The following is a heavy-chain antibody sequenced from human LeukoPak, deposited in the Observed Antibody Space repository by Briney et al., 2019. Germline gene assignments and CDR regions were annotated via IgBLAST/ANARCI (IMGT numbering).Heavy chain of an antibody. V-gene: IGHV3-23*01. CDR1: GFTFRSYG. D-gene: IGHD3-22*01. J-gene: IGHJ2*01. Sequence: GGTLRLSCAASGFTFRSYGMSWVRQAPGKGLEWVSAMSGSGGHTYYADSVKGRFTISRDNSKNPLYLQMNSLRAEDTAVYYCAKDLVVITLSNWSFDLWGRGTLVTVSS. CDR3: AKDLVVITLSNWSFDL. CDR2: MSGSGGHT.